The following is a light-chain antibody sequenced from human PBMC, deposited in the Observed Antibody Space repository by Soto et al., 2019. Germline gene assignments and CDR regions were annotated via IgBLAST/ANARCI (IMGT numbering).Light chain of an antibody. J-gene: IGKJ4*01. CDR2: AAS. CDR3: QQLNSYPLT. CDR1: QSVSTF. Sequence: DIQMTQSPSSLSASEGDRVTITCRASQSVSTFVSWFQLKPGKAPQPLIYAASSLQSGVPSRFSGSGSGTDFTLTISSLQPEDFATYYCQQLNSYPLTFGGGTKVDI. V-gene: IGKV1-16*01.